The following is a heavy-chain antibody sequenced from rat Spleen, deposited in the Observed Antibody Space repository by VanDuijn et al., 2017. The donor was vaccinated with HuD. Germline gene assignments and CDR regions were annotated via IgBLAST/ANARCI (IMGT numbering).Heavy chain of an antibody. Sequence: EVQLVESDGGLVQPGRSLKLSCAASGFTFSDYYMAWVRQAPTKGLEWVATISYDGSSTYYRDSVKGRFTISRDNAKSTLYLQMDSLRSEDTATYYCAIGRYYSCPFAYWGQGTLVTVSS. CDR2: ISYDGSST. CDR1: GFTFSDYY. CDR3: AIGRYYSCPFAY. D-gene: IGHD1-2*01. J-gene: IGHJ3*01. V-gene: IGHV5-29*01.